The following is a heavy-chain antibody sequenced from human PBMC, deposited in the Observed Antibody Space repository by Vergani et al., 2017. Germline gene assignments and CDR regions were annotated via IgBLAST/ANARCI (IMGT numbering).Heavy chain of an antibody. CDR3: ARGRGYCSSTSCYTFGYYYYMDV. CDR1: GGSISSGGYY. Sequence: QVQLQESGPGLVKPSQTLSLTCTVSGGSISSGGYYWSWIPQPPGKGLEWIGYIYYSGITYYNPSLKSRVTISVDTSKNQFSLKLSSVTAADTAVYYCARGRGYCSSTSCYTFGYYYYMDVWGKGTTVTVSS. V-gene: IGHV4-31*03. D-gene: IGHD2-2*02. J-gene: IGHJ6*03. CDR2: IYYSGIT.